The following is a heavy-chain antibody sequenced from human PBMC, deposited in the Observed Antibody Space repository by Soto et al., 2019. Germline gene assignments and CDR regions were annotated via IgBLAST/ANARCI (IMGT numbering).Heavy chain of an antibody. CDR1: GYSISSGYY. CDR3: ARGSGRYLYYYYRMDV. J-gene: IGHJ6*02. CDR2: IYRSGST. Sequence: SETLSLTCAVSGYSISSGYYWGWIRQPPGKGLEWIGSIYRSGSTYYNPSLKSRVTISVDTSKNQFSLKLSSVTAADTAVYYCARGSGRYLYYYYRMDVWGQGNTVTVSS. D-gene: IGHD1-26*01. V-gene: IGHV4-38-2*01.